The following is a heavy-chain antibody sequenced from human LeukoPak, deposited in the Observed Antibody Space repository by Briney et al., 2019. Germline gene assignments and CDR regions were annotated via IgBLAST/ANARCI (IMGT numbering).Heavy chain of an antibody. V-gene: IGHV1-69*01. J-gene: IGHJ4*02. CDR3: AREWGLESSGYYYAY. CDR2: ITPIFGTA. Sequence: SVKVSCKASGGTFSRFTISWVRQAPGQGLEWMGGITPIFGTANFAQKFQGRVSITADESTSTAFMELSSLRSEDTAVYYCAREWGLESSGYYYAYWGRGTLVTVSS. D-gene: IGHD3-22*01. CDR1: GGTFSRFT.